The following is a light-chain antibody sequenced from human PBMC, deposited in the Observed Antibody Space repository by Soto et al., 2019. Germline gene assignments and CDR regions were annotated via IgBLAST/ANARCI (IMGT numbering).Light chain of an antibody. V-gene: IGLV2-14*01. CDR3: NSQTSSGIRV. CDR2: EVS. J-gene: IGLJ1*01. Sequence: QSALTQPASVSGSPGQSITISCTGTSSDVGGSNHVSWYQHHPGKAPKLIIYEVSYWPSGVSNRFSGSKSGYTASLTISGLQAEDEADYYCNSQTSSGIRVFGTGTKLTVL. CDR1: SSDVGGSNH.